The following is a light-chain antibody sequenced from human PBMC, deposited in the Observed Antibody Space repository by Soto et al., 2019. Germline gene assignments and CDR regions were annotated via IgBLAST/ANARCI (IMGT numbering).Light chain of an antibody. V-gene: IGKV3-20*01. CDR2: DAS. CDR1: QTVSSSY. J-gene: IGKJ1*01. Sequence: EIVLTQSPGTLSLSPGDRATLSCRASQTVSSSYLVWYQQKPGQAPRLLIYDASSRATGIPDRFSGSGSGTDFTLTISRLEPEDFAVYYCQQYGRSPWTFGHGTKV. CDR3: QQYGRSPWT.